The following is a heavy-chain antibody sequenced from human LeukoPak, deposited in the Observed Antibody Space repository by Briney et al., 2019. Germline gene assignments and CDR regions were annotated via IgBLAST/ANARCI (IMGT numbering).Heavy chain of an antibody. J-gene: IGHJ4*02. CDR3: ATTRNLTGGGFDY. D-gene: IGHD1-14*01. CDR2: LYYSGTT. Sequence: PSETLSLTCTVSGGTFSSGSYHWGWIRQPPGKGLELLGNLYYSGTTYYNPSLKSRATISVDASKTQFSLNMTSVTAADIATYYCATTRNLTGGGFDYWGQGTLVTVSS. V-gene: IGHV4-39*01. CDR1: GGTFSSGSYH.